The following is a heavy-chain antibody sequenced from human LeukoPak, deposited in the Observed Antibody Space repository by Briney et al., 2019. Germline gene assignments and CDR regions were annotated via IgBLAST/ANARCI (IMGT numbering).Heavy chain of an antibody. V-gene: IGHV3-7*01. Sequence: GGSLRLSCAASGFTFGSYWMSWVRQAPGKGLEWVANIKQDGSEKYYVDSVKGRFTISRDNAKNSLYLQMNSLRAEDTAVYYCARDLVPAATPYNWFDPWGQGTLVTVSS. CDR1: GFTFGSYW. CDR3: ARDLVPAATPYNWFDP. D-gene: IGHD2-2*02. CDR2: IKQDGSEK. J-gene: IGHJ5*02.